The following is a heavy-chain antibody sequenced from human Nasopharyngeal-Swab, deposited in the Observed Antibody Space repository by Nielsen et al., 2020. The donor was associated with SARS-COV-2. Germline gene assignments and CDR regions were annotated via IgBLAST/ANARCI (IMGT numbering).Heavy chain of an antibody. D-gene: IGHD6-25*01. Sequence: AGSLTLSCAASGFTFRDSAMHWVRQAPGKGLEWVAVIWFDGSEKYYVDSVKGRFTISRDNSKNTLYLQMNSLRAEDTAVYYCARDPPFSGWTLESWGQGTLVTVSS. CDR3: ARDPPFSGWTLES. V-gene: IGHV3-33*01. CDR1: GFTFRDSA. J-gene: IGHJ4*02. CDR2: IWFDGSEK.